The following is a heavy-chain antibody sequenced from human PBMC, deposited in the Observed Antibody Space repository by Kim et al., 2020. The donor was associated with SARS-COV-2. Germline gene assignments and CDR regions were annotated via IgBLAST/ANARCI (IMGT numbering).Heavy chain of an antibody. CDR2: IYYSGST. D-gene: IGHD2-2*02. J-gene: IGHJ4*02. Sequence: SETLSLTCTVSGGSISSSSYWWGWIRQPPGKGLEWIGNIYYSGSTYYNPSLKSRVTITVDKSKNQFSLKLSSVTAADTAVYYCAGDLLTSVTIPYSYWGQGTLVTVSS. CDR1: GGSISSSSYW. V-gene: IGHV4-39*01. CDR3: AGDLLTSVTIPYSY.